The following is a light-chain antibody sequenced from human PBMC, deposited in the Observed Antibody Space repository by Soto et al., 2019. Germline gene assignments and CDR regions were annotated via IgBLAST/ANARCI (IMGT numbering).Light chain of an antibody. CDR3: QQYTSLPIT. V-gene: IGKV3-15*01. CDR2: GIS. Sequence: ELVLTQSPATLSVSPGERATLSCRASQRVGSNFLAWYQQNPGQAPRLLIYGISARATGIPDRFSGSGSGTEFTLTISSLQSEDFAVYYCQQYTSLPITFGEGTRLEIK. CDR1: QRVGSN. J-gene: IGKJ5*01.